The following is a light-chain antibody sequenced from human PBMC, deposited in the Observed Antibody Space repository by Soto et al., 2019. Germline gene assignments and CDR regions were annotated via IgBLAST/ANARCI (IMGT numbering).Light chain of an antibody. CDR2: GAS. Sequence: EIVLTQSPGTLSLSPGARATLSCRASQSVSSSYLAWYQQKPGQAPRLLIYGASSRDTGIPDRFSGSGSGTDFTLTISRLEPEDFAGYYCQQYGSSPRTFGQGTKLEIK. J-gene: IGKJ2*01. V-gene: IGKV3-20*01. CDR3: QQYGSSPRT. CDR1: QSVSSSY.